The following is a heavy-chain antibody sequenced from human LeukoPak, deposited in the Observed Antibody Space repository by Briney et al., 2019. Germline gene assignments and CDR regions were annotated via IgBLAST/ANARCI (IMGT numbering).Heavy chain of an antibody. D-gene: IGHD3-3*01. Sequence: SETLSLTCTVSGGSISSYYWSWIRQPPGKGLEWIGYIYYSGSTNYNPSLKSRVTISVDTSKNQFSLKLSSVTAADTAVYYCARLSPYYDFWSGTTSRAFDYWGQGTLVTVSS. V-gene: IGHV4-59*08. CDR1: GGSISSYY. CDR3: ARLSPYYDFWSGTTSRAFDY. CDR2: IYYSGST. J-gene: IGHJ4*02.